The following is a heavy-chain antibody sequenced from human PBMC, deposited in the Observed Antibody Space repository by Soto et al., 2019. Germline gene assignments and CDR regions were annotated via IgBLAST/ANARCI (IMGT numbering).Heavy chain of an antibody. CDR2: ISHGGSP. J-gene: IGHJ6*02. Sequence: QLKLQESGSGVVKPSQTLSLTCAVSGGSVSSGVFSWNWFRQPPGQGLEWIGYISHGGSPHYTPSLKGRVSISVDRPTNVISLNLTSMTPADTAVYFCARGHYYYAIDVWGQGSTVTVSS. CDR3: ARGHYYYAIDV. V-gene: IGHV4-30-2*01. CDR1: GGSVSSGVFS.